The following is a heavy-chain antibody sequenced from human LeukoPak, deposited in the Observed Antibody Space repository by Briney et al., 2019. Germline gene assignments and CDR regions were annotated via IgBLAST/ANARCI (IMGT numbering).Heavy chain of an antibody. CDR2: ISWNSGSI. CDR3: AKEGYGSGSYSY. D-gene: IGHD3-10*01. CDR1: GFTFDDYA. V-gene: IGHV3-9*01. J-gene: IGHJ4*02. Sequence: SLRLSCAASGFTFDDYAMHWVRQAPGKGLEWVSGISWNSGSIGYADSVKGRFTISRDNAKNSLYLQMNSLRAEDTALYYCAKEGYGSGSYSYWGQGTLVTVSS.